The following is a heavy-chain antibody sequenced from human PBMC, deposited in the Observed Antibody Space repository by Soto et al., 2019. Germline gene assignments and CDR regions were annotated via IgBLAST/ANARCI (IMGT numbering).Heavy chain of an antibody. D-gene: IGHD6-13*01. V-gene: IGHV3-23*01. J-gene: IGHJ4*02. CDR3: AKENGYSGSWFEFDY. Sequence: EVQLLESGGGLVQPGGSLRLSCAASGFTFSSYAMSWVRQAPVKGLEWVSAISGSGGSTYYADSVKGRFTISRDNSKNTLYLQMNSLRAEDTALYYCAKENGYSGSWFEFDYWGQGTLVTVSS. CDR1: GFTFSSYA. CDR2: ISGSGGST.